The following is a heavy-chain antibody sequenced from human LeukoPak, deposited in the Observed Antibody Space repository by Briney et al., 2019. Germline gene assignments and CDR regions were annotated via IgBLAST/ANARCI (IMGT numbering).Heavy chain of an antibody. V-gene: IGHV3-33*06. CDR1: GFTFSSFG. J-gene: IGHJ4*02. CDR2: IWFDGTNK. CDR3: AKDQYDILTGTTYYFDY. Sequence: GGSLRLSCAASGFTFSSFGMHWVRQAPGKGLEWVAAIWFDGTNKYYADSVKGRFTISRDNSKKTLYLQMNSLRAEDMAVYYCAKDQYDILTGTTYYFDYWGQGTLVTVSS. D-gene: IGHD3-9*01.